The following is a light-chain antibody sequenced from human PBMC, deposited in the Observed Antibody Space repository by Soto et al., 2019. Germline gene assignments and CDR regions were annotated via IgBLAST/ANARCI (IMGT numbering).Light chain of an antibody. Sequence: QSVLTHPASLSGSPRQSITIACTGATNDVGGYNYVSWYQQHPGKAPKLLIFEVSSRPSRVSNRFSGSKSGNTASLTISALQAEDEADYFCNSYTSSTSRPYVFGTGTKVTVL. V-gene: IGLV2-14*01. CDR3: NSYTSSTSRPYV. CDR2: EVS. CDR1: TNDVGGYNY. J-gene: IGLJ1*01.